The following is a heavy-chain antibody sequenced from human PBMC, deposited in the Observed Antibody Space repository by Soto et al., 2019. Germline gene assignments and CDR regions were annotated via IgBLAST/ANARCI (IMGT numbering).Heavy chain of an antibody. CDR1: GDSISGYS. D-gene: IGHD6-13*01. J-gene: IGHJ4*02. CDR3: ARQSSLAAVVD. CDR2: IYYTGST. Sequence: QVQLQESGPGLVKPSETLSLTCTVSGDSISGYSWSWIRQSPGKGLEWIGYIYYTGSTNYSPSLMSRVTISVDTSKNQFSLKLSSVTAADTAVYYCARQSSLAAVVDWGQGTLVTVSS. V-gene: IGHV4-59*08.